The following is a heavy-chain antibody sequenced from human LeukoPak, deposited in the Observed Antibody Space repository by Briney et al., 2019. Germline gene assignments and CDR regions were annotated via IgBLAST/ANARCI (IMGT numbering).Heavy chain of an antibody. Sequence: GGSLRLSCAASGFTFSTYVMSWVRQAPGKGLVWVAGFVSSGVSANYADSVKGRFTISRDNTKNTLYLQMNSLSAEDTAVYYCARDRCSSTSCSHFDYWGQGTLVTVSS. CDR2: FVSSGVSA. J-gene: IGHJ4*02. V-gene: IGHV3-23*01. D-gene: IGHD2-2*01. CDR3: ARDRCSSTSCSHFDY. CDR1: GFTFSTYV.